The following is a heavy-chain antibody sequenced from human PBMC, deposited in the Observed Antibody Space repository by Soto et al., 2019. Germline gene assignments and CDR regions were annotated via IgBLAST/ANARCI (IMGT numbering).Heavy chain of an antibody. J-gene: IGHJ4*02. CDR1: GGSSCNLY. CDR2: IYNSGAR. CDR3: ATHSLDSGYGSS. V-gene: IGHV4-59*08. D-gene: IGHD5-12*01. Sequence: SLETLSLTCRVAGGSSCNLYLSWIRQPPGKGLEWIGYIYNSGARNYHPSLKSRVIMSVDTSRTRFTLEVTSVTAADSAVYYCATHSLDSGYGSSRGPGTLVTVSS.